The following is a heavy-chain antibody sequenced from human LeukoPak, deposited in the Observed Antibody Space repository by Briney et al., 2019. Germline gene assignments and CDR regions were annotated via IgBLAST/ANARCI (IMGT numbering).Heavy chain of an antibody. J-gene: IGHJ3*02. CDR1: GYTFIRYG. Sequence: VASVKVSCKASGYTFIRYGISWVRQAPGQGLEWMGWISAYNGNTNYEQKLQGRVTMTTDTSTSTAYMELRSLRSDDTAVYYCASLKNSYDSSGYLVTDAFDIWGQGTMVTVSS. CDR3: ASLKNSYDSSGYLVTDAFDI. D-gene: IGHD3-22*01. V-gene: IGHV1-18*01. CDR2: ISAYNGNT.